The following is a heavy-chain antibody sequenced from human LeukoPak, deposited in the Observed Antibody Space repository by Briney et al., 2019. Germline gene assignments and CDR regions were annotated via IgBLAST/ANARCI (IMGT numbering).Heavy chain of an antibody. CDR2: IHYSGST. J-gene: IGHJ4*02. CDR1: GVSISIGGYY. Sequence: PSETLSLTCTVSGVSISIGGYYWSWIRQHPGKGLEWIGYIHYSGSTLCNPSLNTRVTISVDMSENQFSLNLTSVTAADTAVYYCARGRPPHDYGTLFDYWGQGTLVTVSS. D-gene: IGHD4-17*01. CDR3: ARGRPPHDYGTLFDY. V-gene: IGHV4-31*03.